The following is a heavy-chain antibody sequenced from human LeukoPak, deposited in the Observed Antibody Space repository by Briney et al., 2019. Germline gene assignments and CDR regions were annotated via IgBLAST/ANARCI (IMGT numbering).Heavy chain of an antibody. CDR1: GFTFSSYW. V-gene: IGHV3-7*03. CDR3: TRDRGYDILTGYYTVGGYYYYMDV. J-gene: IGHJ6*03. D-gene: IGHD3-9*01. Sequence: PGGSLRLSCAASGFTFSSYWMSWVRQAPGKGLEWVANIKQDGSEKYYVDSVKGRFTISRDNAKNSLYLQMNSLKTEDTAVYYCTRDRGYDILTGYYTVGGYYYYMDVWGKGTTVTVSS. CDR2: IKQDGSEK.